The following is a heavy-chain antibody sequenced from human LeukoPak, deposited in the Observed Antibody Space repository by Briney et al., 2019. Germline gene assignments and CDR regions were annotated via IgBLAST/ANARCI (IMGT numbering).Heavy chain of an antibody. CDR1: GGSISSGDYY. Sequence: SQTLSLTCTVSGGSISSGDYYWSWIRQPPGKGLEWIGYIYHSGSTYYNPSLKSRVTISIDTSKNHFSLKLSSVTVADTAVHYCVIGGYVKHWFDPWGQGTLVTVSS. D-gene: IGHD5-12*01. V-gene: IGHV4-30-4*01. J-gene: IGHJ5*02. CDR2: IYHSGST. CDR3: VIGGYVKHWFDP.